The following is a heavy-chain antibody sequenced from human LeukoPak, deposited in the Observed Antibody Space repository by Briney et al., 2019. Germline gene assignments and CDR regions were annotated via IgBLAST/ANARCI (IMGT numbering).Heavy chain of an antibody. CDR3: ARDRSSGSYLVYP. CDR1: GFTFSDYY. CDR2: ISSSGSTI. V-gene: IGHV3-11*01. D-gene: IGHD3-10*01. Sequence: GGSLRLSCAASGFTFSDYYMSWIRQAPGKGLEWVSYISSSGSTIYYADSVKGRFTISRDNAKNSLYLQMDSLRAEDTAVYYCARDRSSGSYLVYPWGQGTLVTVPS. J-gene: IGHJ5*02.